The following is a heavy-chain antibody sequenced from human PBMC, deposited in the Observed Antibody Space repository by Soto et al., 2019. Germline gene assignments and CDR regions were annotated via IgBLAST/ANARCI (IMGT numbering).Heavy chain of an antibody. CDR2: LTGSSSNI. J-gene: IGHJ4*02. Sequence: EVQLLESGGGLVQPGGYLRLSCADSGFSFRNYAMSCVRQSPGKGLEWISTLTGSSSNIYYADSVKGRFAISRDNSRNTLYLQMNSLTAEDTAVYYCANGRATYGLLTHDYWGQGTLVTVSS. D-gene: IGHD3-10*01. CDR1: GFSFRNYA. CDR3: ANGRATYGLLTHDY. V-gene: IGHV3-23*01.